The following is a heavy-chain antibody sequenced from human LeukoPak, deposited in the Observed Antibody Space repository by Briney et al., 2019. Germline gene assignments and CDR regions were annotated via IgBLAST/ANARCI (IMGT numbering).Heavy chain of an antibody. CDR3: ARDRGPRTGFMVREAYDY. V-gene: IGHV3-74*01. CDR1: GFTFSDYW. D-gene: IGHD3-10*01. CDR2: INTDGSIT. Sequence: PGGSLRLSCAASGFTFSDYWIHWVRQAPGKGLVWVSRINTDGSITNYADSVKGRFSISRDNAKNTLYLQMSSLRVEDTAVYYCARDRGPRTGFMVREAYDYWGQGTLVTVSS. J-gene: IGHJ4*02.